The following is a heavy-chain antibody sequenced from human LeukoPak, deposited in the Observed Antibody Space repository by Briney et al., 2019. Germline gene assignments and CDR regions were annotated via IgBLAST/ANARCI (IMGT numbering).Heavy chain of an antibody. CDR2: ISGSGGST. J-gene: IGHJ4*02. D-gene: IGHD6-19*01. V-gene: IGHV3-23*01. Sequence: GGSLRLSCAASGFTFSSYGMSWVRQAPGKGLEWVSAISGSGGSTYYADSVKGRFTISRDNSKNTLFLQMNSLRAEDTAVYYCAKASSGWPYYFDCWGQGSLVTVSS. CDR1: GFTFSSYG. CDR3: AKASSGWPYYFDC.